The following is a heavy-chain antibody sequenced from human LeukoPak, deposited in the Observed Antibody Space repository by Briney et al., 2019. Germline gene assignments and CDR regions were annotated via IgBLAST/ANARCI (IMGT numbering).Heavy chain of an antibody. CDR1: GGSISSYY. D-gene: IGHD3-22*01. CDR3: AREDGYYYDSSGYYYAFDI. J-gene: IGHJ3*02. CDR2: IYTSGST. V-gene: IGHV4-4*07. Sequence: PSETLSLTCTVSGGSISSYYWSWIRQPAGKGLEWIGRIYTSGSTNYNPSLKSRVTMSVDTSKNQFSLKLSSVTAADTAVYYCAREDGYYYDSSGYYYAFDIWGQGTMVTVSS.